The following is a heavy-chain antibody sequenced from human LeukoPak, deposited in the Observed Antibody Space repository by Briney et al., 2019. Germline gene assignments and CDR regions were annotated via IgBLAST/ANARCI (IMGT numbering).Heavy chain of an antibody. CDR3: AKSGRTYYDILTGYYTPTHYYGMDV. D-gene: IGHD3-9*01. Sequence: PGRSLRLSCAASGFTFDDYAMHWVRQAPGKGLEWVSGISWNSGSIGYADSVKGRFTISRDNAKNSLYLQVNSLRAEDTALYYCAKSGRTYYDILTGYYTPTHYYGMDVWGQGTTVTVSS. V-gene: IGHV3-9*01. CDR1: GFTFDDYA. J-gene: IGHJ6*02. CDR2: ISWNSGSI.